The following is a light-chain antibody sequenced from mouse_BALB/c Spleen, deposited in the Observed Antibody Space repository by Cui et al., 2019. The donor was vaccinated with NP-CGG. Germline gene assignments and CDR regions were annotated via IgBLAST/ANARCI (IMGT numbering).Light chain of an antibody. CDR3: ALWYSNHWV. CDR1: IGAVTTSNY. CDR2: GTN. V-gene: IGLV1*01. J-gene: IGLJ1*01. Sequence: QAVVTQESALTTSPGETVTLTCRSSIGAVTTSNYANWVQEKPDHLFTGLIGGTNNRAPGVPARFSGSLIGDKAALTITGVQTEDEAIYFCALWYSNHWVFGGGTKLTVL.